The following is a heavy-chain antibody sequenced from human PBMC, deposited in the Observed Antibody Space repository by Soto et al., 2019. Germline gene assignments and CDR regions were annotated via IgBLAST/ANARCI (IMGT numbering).Heavy chain of an antibody. CDR3: ARGGSTYYYDSSARFDY. V-gene: IGHV4-30-4*01. Sequence: PSETLSLTCTVSGGSISSGDYCWSWIRQPPGKGLEWIGYIYYSGSTYYNPSLKSRVTISVDTSKNQFSLKLSSVTAADTAVYYCARGGSTYYYDSSARFDYWGQGTLVTVSS. J-gene: IGHJ4*02. D-gene: IGHD3-22*01. CDR2: IYYSGST. CDR1: GGSISSGDYC.